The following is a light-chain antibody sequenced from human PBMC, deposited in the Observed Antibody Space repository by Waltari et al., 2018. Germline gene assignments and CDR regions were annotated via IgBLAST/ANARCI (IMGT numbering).Light chain of an antibody. CDR3: QHRHNWPPTFT. Sequence: EIVLTQSPATLSLSPGDRATLSCRASQSVRNYLAWYRQKPGQAPGLLIYDASERAPGIPARFSGSGSGTDFTLTISSLEPDDFAVYYCQHRHNWPPTFTFGQGTKLEVK. J-gene: IGKJ2*01. V-gene: IGKV3-11*01. CDR2: DAS. CDR1: QSVRNY.